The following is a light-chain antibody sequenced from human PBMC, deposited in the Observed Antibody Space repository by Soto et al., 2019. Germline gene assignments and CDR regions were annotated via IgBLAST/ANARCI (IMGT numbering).Light chain of an antibody. CDR1: GGDIGRYDF. J-gene: IGLJ3*02. Sequence: QSALTQPPSASGSPGQSVTISCSGTGGDIGRYDFVSWYQQYPGKVPKLLIYEVDKRPSGVPDRFSGSKSGTSASLAINGLQAEDEAHYYCQSYDNSLSGSWVFGGGTQLTVL. CDR2: EVD. CDR3: QSYDNSLSGSWV. V-gene: IGLV2-8*01.